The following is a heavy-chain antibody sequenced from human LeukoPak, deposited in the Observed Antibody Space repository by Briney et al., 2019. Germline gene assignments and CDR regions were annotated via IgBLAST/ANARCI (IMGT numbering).Heavy chain of an antibody. CDR1: GFTFSSYS. V-gene: IGHV3-21*01. CDR3: AREPRYSYVSFDY. D-gene: IGHD5-18*01. CDR2: ISSSSSYI. J-gene: IGHJ4*02. Sequence: GGSLRLSCAASGFTFSSYSMNWVRQAPGKGLEWVSSISSSSSYIYYADSVKGRFTISRDNAKNSLYLQMNSLRVEDTAVYYCAREPRYSYVSFDYWGQGTLVTVSS.